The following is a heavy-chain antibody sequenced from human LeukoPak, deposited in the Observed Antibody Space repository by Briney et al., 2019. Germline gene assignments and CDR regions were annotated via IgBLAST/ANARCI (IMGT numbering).Heavy chain of an antibody. Sequence: GGALRLSCAASGFTFSSYSMNWVRQAPGKGVEWGSYISSSSSTRYYADSVKGRFTISRDNAKNSLYLQMNSLRAEDTAVYYCARDSGGRGWFDPWGQGTLVTVSS. CDR2: ISSSSSTR. J-gene: IGHJ5*02. CDR3: ARDSGGRGWFDP. CDR1: GFTFSSYS. V-gene: IGHV3-48*01. D-gene: IGHD2-15*01.